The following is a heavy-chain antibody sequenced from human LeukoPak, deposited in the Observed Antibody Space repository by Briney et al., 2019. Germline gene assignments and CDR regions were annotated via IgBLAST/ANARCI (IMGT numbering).Heavy chain of an antibody. J-gene: IGHJ4*02. D-gene: IGHD6-19*01. CDR2: ISWNSGSI. CDR1: GFTFDDYT. V-gene: IGHV3-9*01. CDR3: AKYSSGWYVN. Sequence: GGSLRLSCAASGFTFDDYTMHWVRQAPGKGLEWVSGISWNSGSIGYADSVKGRFTISRDNAKNSLYLQMNSLRAEDTAFYYCAKYSSGWYVNWGQGALVTVSS.